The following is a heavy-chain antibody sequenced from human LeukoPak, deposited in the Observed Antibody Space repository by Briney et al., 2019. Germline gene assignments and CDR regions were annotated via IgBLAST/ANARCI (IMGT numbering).Heavy chain of an antibody. CDR2: ISGSGSST. CDR1: GFTFTNYA. CDR3: ASPTSGQSFDI. D-gene: IGHD6-19*01. Sequence: PGGSLRLSCAASGFTFTNYAMSWVRQAPGKGLEWVSVISGSGSSTYYADSVKGRFTISRDNSKNTLYLQMNSLRAEDTAVYYCASPTSGQSFDIWGQGTMVTVSS. V-gene: IGHV3-23*01. J-gene: IGHJ3*02.